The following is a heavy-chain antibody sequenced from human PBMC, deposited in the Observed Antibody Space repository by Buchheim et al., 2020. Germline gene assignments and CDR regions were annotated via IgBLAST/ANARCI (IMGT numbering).Heavy chain of an antibody. D-gene: IGHD5-12*01. CDR1: GFTFSSYA. V-gene: IGHV3-23*01. CDR2: ISGSGGST. J-gene: IGHJ4*02. CDR3: AKVSGRYSGYDRKSFDY. Sequence: EVQLLESGGGLVQPGGSLRLSCAASGFTFSSYAMSWVRQAPGKGLEWVSAISGSGGSTYYADSVKGRFTISRDNSKNTPYLQMNSLRAEDTAVYYCAKVSGRYSGYDRKSFDYWGQGTL.